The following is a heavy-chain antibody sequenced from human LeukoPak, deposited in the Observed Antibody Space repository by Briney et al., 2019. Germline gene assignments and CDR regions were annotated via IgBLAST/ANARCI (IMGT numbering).Heavy chain of an antibody. CDR2: IYHSGST. CDR3: ARGRDGEWLSYPDFDY. CDR1: GGSISSSNW. Sequence: SETLSLTCAVSGGSISSSNWWSWVRQPPGKGLEWIGEIYHSGSTNYNPSLKSRVTISVDTSKNQFSLKLSSVTAADTAVYYCARGRDGEWLSYPDFDYWGQGTLVTVSS. V-gene: IGHV4-4*02. J-gene: IGHJ4*02. D-gene: IGHD3-3*01.